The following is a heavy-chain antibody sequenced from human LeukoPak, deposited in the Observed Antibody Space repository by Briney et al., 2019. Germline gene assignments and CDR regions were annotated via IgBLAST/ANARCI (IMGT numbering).Heavy chain of an antibody. Sequence: GGSLRLSCAASGFTFSDYYMTWIRQAPGKGLEWISYISYSDTIYYADSVKGRFTISRDNAKNSLYLQMNSLRAEDTAVYYCARAHYSGYDVFDYWGQGTLVTVSS. D-gene: IGHD5-12*01. CDR2: ISYSDTI. CDR3: ARAHYSGYDVFDY. V-gene: IGHV3-11*04. CDR1: GFTFSDYY. J-gene: IGHJ4*02.